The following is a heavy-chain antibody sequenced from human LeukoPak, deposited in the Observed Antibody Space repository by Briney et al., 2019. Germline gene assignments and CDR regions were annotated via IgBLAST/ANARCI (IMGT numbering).Heavy chain of an antibody. CDR2: ISSSSSYI. D-gene: IGHD3-22*01. CDR1: GFTFSSYS. J-gene: IGHJ4*02. Sequence: GGSLRLSCAASGFTFSSYSMNWVRQAPGKGLEWVSSISSSSSYIYYADSVKGRFTISRDNAKNSLYLQMNSLRAEDTAVYYCARVRYYYDSSGSLADYWGQGILVTVSS. CDR3: ARVRYYYDSSGSLADY. V-gene: IGHV3-21*01.